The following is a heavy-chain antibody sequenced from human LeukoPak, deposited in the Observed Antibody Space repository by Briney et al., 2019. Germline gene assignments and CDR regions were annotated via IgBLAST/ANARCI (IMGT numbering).Heavy chain of an antibody. Sequence: PSETLSLTCTVSGGSISSSSYYWAWIRQPPGKGLEWIGSTYYSGSTYYNPSLKSRVSISVDTSKNQFSLKLSSVTAADTAVYFCARHLYSGSTYFDCWGQGTLVTVSS. J-gene: IGHJ4*02. CDR2: TYYSGST. D-gene: IGHD1-26*01. CDR1: GGSISSSSYY. CDR3: ARHLYSGSTYFDC. V-gene: IGHV4-39*01.